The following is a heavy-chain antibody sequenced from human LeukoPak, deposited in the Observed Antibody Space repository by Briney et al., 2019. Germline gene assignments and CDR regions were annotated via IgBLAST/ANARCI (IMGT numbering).Heavy chain of an antibody. Sequence: PGGSLRLSCAASGFTFSTSAMNWVRQAPGKGLEWVSGIINNDGTTYYADSVKGRFTISRDNSKNTLFLQMNSLRAEDAAFYYCAKTGFSMSYDFWSGRQIYFDSWGQGTLVTVSS. CDR3: AKTGFSMSYDFWSGRQIYFDS. CDR2: IINNDGTT. V-gene: IGHV3-23*01. D-gene: IGHD3-3*01. J-gene: IGHJ4*02. CDR1: GFTFSTSA.